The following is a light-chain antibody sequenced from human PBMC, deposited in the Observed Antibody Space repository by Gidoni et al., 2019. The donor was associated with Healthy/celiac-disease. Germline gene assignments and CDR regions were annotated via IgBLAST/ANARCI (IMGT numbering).Light chain of an antibody. J-gene: IGKJ2*02. CDR3: QQYGSSPRGT. V-gene: IGKV3-20*01. CDR1: QRVSSSY. CDR2: GAS. Sequence: EIVLTQSPATLSLSPGERATLSCRASQRVSSSYLAWYQQKPGQAPRLLIYGASSRATGIPDRFSGSGSGTDFTLTISRLEPEDFAVYYCQQYGSSPRGTFGQXTKLEIK.